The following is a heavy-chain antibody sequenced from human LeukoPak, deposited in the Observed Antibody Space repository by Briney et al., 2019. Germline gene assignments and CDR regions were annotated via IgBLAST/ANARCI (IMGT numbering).Heavy chain of an antibody. CDR2: ISSNGGST. D-gene: IGHD4-23*01. J-gene: IGHJ3*02. V-gene: IGHV3-64*01. CDR1: GFTFSSYA. CDR3: ARGVEGGGNPLDAFDI. Sequence: TGGSLRLSCAASGFTFSSYAMHWVRQAPGKGLEYVSAISSNGGSTYYANSVKGRFTISRDNSKNTLYLQMGSLRAEDMAVYYCARGVEGGGNPLDAFDIWGQGTMVTVSS.